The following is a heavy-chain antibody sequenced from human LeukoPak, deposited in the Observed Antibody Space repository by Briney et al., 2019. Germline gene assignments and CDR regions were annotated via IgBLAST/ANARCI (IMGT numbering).Heavy chain of an antibody. V-gene: IGHV4-4*07. J-gene: IGHJ3*02. CDR3: ARPLVVGTNDAFEI. D-gene: IGHD3-22*01. CDR2: IYTSGST. Sequence: PSEALSLTCTVSGVSISSYYWSWIRQPAGKGLEWIGRIYTSGSTNYSPSLKSRVTMSVDTSKNQFSLKLSSVTAADTAVYYCARPLVVGTNDAFEIWGQGTMVTVSS. CDR1: GVSISSYY.